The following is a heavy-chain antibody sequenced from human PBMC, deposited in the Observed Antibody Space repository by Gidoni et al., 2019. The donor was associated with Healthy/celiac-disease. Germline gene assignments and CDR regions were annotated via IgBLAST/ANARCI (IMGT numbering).Heavy chain of an antibody. CDR2: ISWNSGSI. V-gene: IGHV3-9*01. Sequence: EVQLVESGGGLVQPGRSLRLSCAASGFTFDDYAMHWVRQAPGKGLEWVSGISWNSGSIGYADSVKGRFTISRDNAKNSLYLQMNSLRAEDTALYYCAKDLFHYYGSGSYFDYWGQGTLVTVS. D-gene: IGHD3-10*01. CDR3: AKDLFHYYGSGSYFDY. CDR1: GFTFDDYA. J-gene: IGHJ4*02.